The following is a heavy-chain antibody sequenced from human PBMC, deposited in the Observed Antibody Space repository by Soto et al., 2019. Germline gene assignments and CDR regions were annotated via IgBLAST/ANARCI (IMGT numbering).Heavy chain of an antibody. CDR1: GFNLRNYE. Sequence: LRLSCAVSGFNLRNYEMNWVRQVPGKGLEWISKISGSNNNIYYADSVQGRFTISRDDVNNVLFLQMNSLRAEDTATYHCATEELCGADCYFFKHWGQGTLVTVSS. CDR3: ATEELCGADCYFFKH. J-gene: IGHJ4*02. CDR2: ISGSNNNI. D-gene: IGHD2-21*02. V-gene: IGHV3-48*03.